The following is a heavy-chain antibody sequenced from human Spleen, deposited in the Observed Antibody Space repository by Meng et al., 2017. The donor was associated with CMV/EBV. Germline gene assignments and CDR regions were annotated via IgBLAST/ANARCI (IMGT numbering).Heavy chain of an antibody. J-gene: IGHJ3*02. CDR1: GGSFSGYY. CDR3: ARDFPSLDAFDI. CDR2: INHSGST. V-gene: IGHV4-34*01. Sequence: SETLSLTCAVYGGSFSGYYWSWIRQPPGKGLEWIGEINHSGSTNYNPSLKSRVTISVDTSKNQFSLKLSSVTAADTAVYYCARDFPSLDAFDIWGQGTMVTV.